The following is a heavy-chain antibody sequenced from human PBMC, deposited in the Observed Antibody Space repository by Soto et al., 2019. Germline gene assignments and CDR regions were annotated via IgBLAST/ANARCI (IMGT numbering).Heavy chain of an antibody. CDR3: ATVTVGGQGDYYYYGMDV. J-gene: IGHJ6*02. D-gene: IGHD1-26*01. Sequence: LSLTCGVYGGSFSGYYWGWIRQSPGKGLEWIGEINDFGNTDYNPSLKSRVTISKDTSKNQFSLRLHSLTAADTAVYYCATVTVGGQGDYYYYGMDVWGQGTTVTVSS. CDR2: INDFGNT. V-gene: IGHV4-34*01. CDR1: GGSFSGYY.